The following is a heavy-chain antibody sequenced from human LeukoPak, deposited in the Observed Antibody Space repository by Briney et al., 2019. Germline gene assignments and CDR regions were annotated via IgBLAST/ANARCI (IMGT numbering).Heavy chain of an antibody. CDR3: ARGPNSNWSGLDF. Sequence: PGGSLRLSCTASGFSFSGHWMHWARQLPGKGLVWVSRISPTGSTTSYADSVKGRFTVSRDNAKNTLYLQMNNLGAEDTAVYYCARGPNSNWSGLDFWGQGTLLTVSS. D-gene: IGHD6-6*01. J-gene: IGHJ4*02. V-gene: IGHV3-74*01. CDR1: GFSFSGHW. CDR2: ISPTGSTT.